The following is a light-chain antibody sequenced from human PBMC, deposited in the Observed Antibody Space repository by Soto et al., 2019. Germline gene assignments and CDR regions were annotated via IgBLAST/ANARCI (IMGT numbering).Light chain of an antibody. CDR1: SNDIGSYNL. Sequence: QSVLTQPASVSGSPGHSITISCTGTSNDIGSYNLVSWYPQHPGKAPKRMIYEVSKRPSGVSNRFSGSKSGNTASLTISGLQAEDEADYYCCSYAGSSTLYVFGTGTKVTV. CDR3: CSYAGSSTLYV. J-gene: IGLJ1*01. CDR2: EVS. V-gene: IGLV2-23*02.